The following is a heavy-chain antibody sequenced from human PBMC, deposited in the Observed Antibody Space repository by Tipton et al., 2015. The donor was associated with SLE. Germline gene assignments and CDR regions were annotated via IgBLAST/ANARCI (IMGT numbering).Heavy chain of an antibody. D-gene: IGHD1-1*01. CDR2: ISWNSGSI. CDR1: GFTFDDYA. Sequence: LSLTCAASGFTFDDYAMHWVRQAPGKGLEWVSGISWNSGSIGYADSVKGRFTISRDNAKNSLYLQMNSLRAEDTALYYCAKDFRTTWNYWGQGTLVTVSS. CDR3: AKDFRTTWNY. V-gene: IGHV3-9*01. J-gene: IGHJ4*02.